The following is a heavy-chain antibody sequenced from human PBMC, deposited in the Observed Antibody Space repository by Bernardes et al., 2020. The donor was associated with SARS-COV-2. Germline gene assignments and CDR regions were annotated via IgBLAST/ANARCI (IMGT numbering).Heavy chain of an antibody. CDR1: GGSISSYY. Sequence: SETLSLTCTVSGGSISSYYWSWIRQPPGQGLEWIGYLYYSGSTNYNPSLKSRVTISVDTSKNQFSLKLSSVTAADTAVYYCARDRGYNWNYYYYYGMDVWGQGTTVTVSS. CDR2: LYYSGST. J-gene: IGHJ6*02. D-gene: IGHD1-20*01. V-gene: IGHV4-59*01. CDR3: ARDRGYNWNYYYYYGMDV.